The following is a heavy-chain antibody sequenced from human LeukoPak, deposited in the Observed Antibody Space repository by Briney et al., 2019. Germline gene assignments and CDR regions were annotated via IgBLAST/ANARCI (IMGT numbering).Heavy chain of an antibody. V-gene: IGHV4-38-2*01. D-gene: IGHD5-24*01. CDR2: IYHSGST. J-gene: IGHJ4*02. CDR1: GYSIRSGFY. Sequence: SETLSLTCAVSGYSIRSGFYWGWIRQPPGKGLEWVGSIYHSGSTFYNPSLKSRVTISVDTSKNQFSPRLRSVTAADTAVYYCARHEAEMATILGNYWGQGTLVTVSS. CDR3: ARHEAEMATILGNY.